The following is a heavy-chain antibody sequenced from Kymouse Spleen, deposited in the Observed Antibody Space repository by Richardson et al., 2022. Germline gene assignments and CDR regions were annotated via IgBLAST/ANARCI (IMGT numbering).Heavy chain of an antibody. CDR3: ARGGGSSSWYSYYYYYGMDV. CDR1: GGSFSGYY. V-gene: IGHV4-34*01. J-gene: IGHJ6*02. D-gene: IGHD6-13*01. Sequence: QVQLQQWGAGLLKPSETLSLTCAVYGGSFSGYYWSWIRQPPGKGLEWIGEINHSGSTNYNPSLKSRVTISVDTSKNQFSLKLSSVTAADTAVYYCARGGGSSSWYSYYYYYGMDVWGQGTTVTVSS. CDR2: INHSGST.